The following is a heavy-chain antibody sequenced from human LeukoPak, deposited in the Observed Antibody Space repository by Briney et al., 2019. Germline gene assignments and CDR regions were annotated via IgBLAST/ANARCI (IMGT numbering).Heavy chain of an antibody. Sequence: ASVKVSCKASGYTFTGYYMHWVRQAPGQGLEWMGGIIPIFGTANYAQKFQGRVTITTDESTSTAYMELSSLRSEDTAVYYCARAYDSSGYYSAYWGQGTLVTVSS. CDR2: IIPIFGTA. J-gene: IGHJ4*02. CDR3: ARAYDSSGYYSAY. D-gene: IGHD3-22*01. CDR1: GYTFTGYY. V-gene: IGHV1-69*05.